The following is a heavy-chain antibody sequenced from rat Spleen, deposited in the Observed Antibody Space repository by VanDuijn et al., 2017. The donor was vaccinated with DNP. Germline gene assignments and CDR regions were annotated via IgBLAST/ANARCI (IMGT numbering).Heavy chain of an antibody. V-gene: IGHV5-7*01. CDR3: TRGSSLPGYLDY. J-gene: IGHJ2*01. CDR2: ISNTGDST. Sequence: EVQLVESGGGLVQPGRSLKLSCAASGFTFSDYYMAWVRQAPKKGLEWVATISNTGDSTYYRDSVRGRFTISRDNGESSLYLQMNSLWSEDTATYYCTRGSSLPGYLDYWGQGVLVTVSS. D-gene: IGHD1-4*01. CDR1: GFTFSDYY.